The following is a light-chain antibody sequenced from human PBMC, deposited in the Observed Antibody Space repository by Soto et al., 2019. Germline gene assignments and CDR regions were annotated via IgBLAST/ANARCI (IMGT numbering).Light chain of an antibody. CDR3: QEYNTWPWT. CDR2: GAS. CDR1: QGIKNY. J-gene: IGKJ1*01. V-gene: IGKV3-15*01. Sequence: EIVLTQSPGTLSLSPGERATLSCRASQGIKNYLAWFQQKPGQAPRIIVSGASTRATGIPARFSVSESGTEGSITINSLKSEDGSVYYCQEYNTWPWTFGQGTKVDIK.